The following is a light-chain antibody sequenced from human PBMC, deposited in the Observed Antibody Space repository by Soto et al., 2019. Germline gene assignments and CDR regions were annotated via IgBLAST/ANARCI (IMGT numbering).Light chain of an antibody. CDR2: GAS. J-gene: IGKJ4*01. CDR1: QSVTSSY. Sequence: EIVLTQSPGTLSLSPGERATLSCRASQSVTSSYLAWYQQKPGQAPRLLIYGASSRATGIPDRFSGSGSGTDFPLTISRLEPEDFAVYYCQQYGTSPAFGGVTQLEIK. V-gene: IGKV3-20*01. CDR3: QQYGTSPA.